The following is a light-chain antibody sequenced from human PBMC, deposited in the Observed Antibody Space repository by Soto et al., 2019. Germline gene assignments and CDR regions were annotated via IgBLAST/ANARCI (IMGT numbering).Light chain of an antibody. V-gene: IGKV3-15*01. J-gene: IGKJ4*01. CDR2: GAS. CDR3: QQYNNWPLT. Sequence: EMVMTQSPATLSVSPGERATLSCRASQSVSSNLAWYQQKPGQAPRLLIYGASTRATGIPARFSGSRSGTEFTPTISSLQSEDFAVYYCQQYNNWPLTFGGGTKVEIK. CDR1: QSVSSN.